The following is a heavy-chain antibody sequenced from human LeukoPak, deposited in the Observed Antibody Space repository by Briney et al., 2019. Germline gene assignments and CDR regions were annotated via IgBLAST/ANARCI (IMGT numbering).Heavy chain of an antibody. V-gene: IGHV1-18*01. Sequence: ASVKLSCTASGFTFTSYGISWVRQAPGQGLEWMVGISAYNGNTNYAQKLQGRVTMTTDTSTSTAYMEMRSLRSDGTAVYYCARGGGRSGSGSYYGFDYWGQGTLVTVSS. D-gene: IGHD1-26*01. CDR1: GFTFTSYG. CDR2: ISAYNGNT. CDR3: ARGGGRSGSGSYYGFDY. J-gene: IGHJ4*02.